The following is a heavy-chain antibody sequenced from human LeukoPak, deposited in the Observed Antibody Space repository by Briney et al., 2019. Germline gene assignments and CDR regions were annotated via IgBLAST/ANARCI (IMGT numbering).Heavy chain of an antibody. CDR3: ARDLTSLYDFWRGPHHYYYSGMDV. J-gene: IGHJ6*02. CDR2: IHSSGNS. Sequence: SETLSLTCSVSTGSVNSGVYYWGWVRQPPGKGLEWIGSIHSSGNSYCNPSLKSRVTLSVDTSKNQFSLKLSSVTAADTAVYYCARDLTSLYDFWRGPHHYYYSGMDVWGQGPTVTVSS. V-gene: IGHV4-39*02. D-gene: IGHD3-3*01. CDR1: TGSVNSGVYY.